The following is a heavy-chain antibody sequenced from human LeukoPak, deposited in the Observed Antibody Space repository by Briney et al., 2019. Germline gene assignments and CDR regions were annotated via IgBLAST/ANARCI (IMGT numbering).Heavy chain of an antibody. J-gene: IGHJ4*02. CDR3: ARDKSDFWSGYPFDY. CDR1: GYTFTSYG. D-gene: IGHD3-3*01. Sequence: ASVKVSCKASGYTFTSYGISWVRQAPGQGLEWMGWISAYNGNTNYAQKLKGRVTMTTDQSTSTAYMELRSLRSDDTAVYYCARDKSDFWSGYPFDYWGQGTLVTVSS. CDR2: ISAYNGNT. V-gene: IGHV1-18*01.